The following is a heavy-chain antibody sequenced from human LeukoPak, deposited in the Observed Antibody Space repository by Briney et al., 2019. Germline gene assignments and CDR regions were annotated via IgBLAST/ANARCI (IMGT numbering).Heavy chain of an antibody. V-gene: IGHV3-30-3*01. CDR2: ISYDGSNK. CDR3: ARVLYDY. J-gene: IGHJ4*02. CDR1: EFTFSTYA. Sequence: GGSLRLSCAASEFTFSTYAMHWVRQAPGKGLEWVAVISYDGSNKYYADSVKGRFTISRDNSKNTLYLQMNSLRAEDTAVYYCARVLYDYWGQGTLVTVSS.